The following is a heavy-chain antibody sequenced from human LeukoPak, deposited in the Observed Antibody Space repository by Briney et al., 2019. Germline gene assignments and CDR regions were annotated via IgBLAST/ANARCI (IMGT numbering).Heavy chain of an antibody. J-gene: IGHJ4*02. D-gene: IGHD6-13*01. CDR3: ARAVSVAAAGKKFDY. CDR1: GGSVSSGSYY. Sequence: PSETLSLTCTVSGGSVSSGSYYWSWIRQPPGKGLEWIGYIYYSGSTYYNPSLKSRVTISVDTSKNQFSLKLSSVTAADTAVYYCARAVSVAAAGKKFDYWGQGTLVTVSS. V-gene: IGHV4-61*01. CDR2: IYYSGST.